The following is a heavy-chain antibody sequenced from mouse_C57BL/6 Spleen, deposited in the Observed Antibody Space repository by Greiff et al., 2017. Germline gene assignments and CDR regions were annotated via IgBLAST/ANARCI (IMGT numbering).Heavy chain of an antibody. V-gene: IGHV1-82*01. J-gene: IGHJ3*01. CDR2: IYPGDGDT. CDR1: GYAFSSSW. D-gene: IGHD2-4*01. Sequence: QVQLQQSGPELVKPGASVKISCKASGYAFSSSWMNWVKQRPGKGLEWIGRIYPGDGDTNYNGKFKGKATLTADKSSSTAYMQLSSLTSEDSAVYFCARGDLNYDYDDWFAYWGQGTLVTVSA. CDR3: ARGDLNYDYDDWFAY.